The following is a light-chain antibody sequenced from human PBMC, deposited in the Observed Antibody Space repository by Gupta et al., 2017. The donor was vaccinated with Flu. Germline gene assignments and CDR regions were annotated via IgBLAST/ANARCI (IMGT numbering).Light chain of an antibody. J-gene: IGKJ2*01. CDR2: QVS. CDR3: GQGTHWPGT. CDR1: QSLVFTDGNTS. Sequence: DVVLTQSPLSLPVTLGQPASMSCSSSQSLVFTDGNTSLNWFQQRPGQSPRRLFYQVSNRGSGVPDRLSGSGSGTYFTLNISRVEAEDVGIYYCGQGTHWPGTFGQGTKLEIK. V-gene: IGKV2-30*01.